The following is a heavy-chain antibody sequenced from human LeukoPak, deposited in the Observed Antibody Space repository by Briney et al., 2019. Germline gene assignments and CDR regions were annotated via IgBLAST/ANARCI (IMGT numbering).Heavy chain of an antibody. J-gene: IGHJ3*02. Sequence: SETLSLTCAVSGYSISSGSDWGWIRLPPGKGLEWIGSISLIGSTYYNPSLKSRVTISVDTSKNQSSLKLSSVTAADTAVYYCARDRNDVQDAFDIWGQGTMVTVSS. V-gene: IGHV4-38-2*02. CDR3: ARDRNDVQDAFDI. CDR1: GYSISSGSD. D-gene: IGHD1-1*01. CDR2: ISLIGST.